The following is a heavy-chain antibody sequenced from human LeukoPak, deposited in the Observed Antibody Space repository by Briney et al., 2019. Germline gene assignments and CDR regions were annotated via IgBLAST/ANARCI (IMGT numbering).Heavy chain of an antibody. CDR2: IRYDGSIK. V-gene: IGHV3-30*02. J-gene: IGHJ4*02. CDR3: ARGDYGDLDY. D-gene: IGHD4-17*01. Sequence: GGSLRLSCAPSGFTFSSYGMHWVRQAPGKGLEWVAFIRYDGSIKYYADSVKGRFTISRDNSKNTLYLQLNSLRAEDTAIYYCARGDYGDLDYWGQGTLVTVSS. CDR1: GFTFSSYG.